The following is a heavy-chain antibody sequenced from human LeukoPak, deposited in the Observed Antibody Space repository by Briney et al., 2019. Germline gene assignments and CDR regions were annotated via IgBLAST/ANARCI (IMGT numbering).Heavy chain of an antibody. CDR2: IYHSGST. D-gene: IGHD3-10*01. CDR1: GYSISSGYY. J-gene: IGHJ4*02. Sequence: PSETLSLTCTVSGYSISSGYYWGWIRQPPGKGLEWIGSIYHSGSTYYNPSLKSRVTISVDTSKNQFSLKLSSVTAADTAVYYWARDSPMVRGVLSGRWGPILDYWGQGTLVTVSS. V-gene: IGHV4-38-2*02. CDR3: ARDSPMVRGVLSGRWGPILDY.